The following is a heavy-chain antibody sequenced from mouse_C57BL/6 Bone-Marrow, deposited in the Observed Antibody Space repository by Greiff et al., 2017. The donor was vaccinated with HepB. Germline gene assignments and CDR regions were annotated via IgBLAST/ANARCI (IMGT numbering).Heavy chain of an antibody. J-gene: IGHJ3*01. CDR2: ISSGSSTI. CDR3: ARGCYYYGSWVAY. V-gene: IGHV5-17*01. Sequence: EVMLVESGGGLVKPGGSLKLSCAASGFTFSDYGMHWVRQSPEKGLEWVAYISSGSSTIYYADTVKGRFTISRDNAKNTLFLQMTSLRSEDTAMYYCARGCYYYGSWVAYWGQGTLVTVSA. CDR1: GFTFSDYG. D-gene: IGHD1-1*01.